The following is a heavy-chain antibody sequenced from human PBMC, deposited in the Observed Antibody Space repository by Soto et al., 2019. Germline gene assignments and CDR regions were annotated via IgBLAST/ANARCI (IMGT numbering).Heavy chain of an antibody. CDR3: ARGVVSSSSGPGEY. V-gene: IGHV3-33*01. D-gene: IGHD6-6*01. J-gene: IGHJ4*02. Sequence: QVQLVESGGGVVQPGRSLRLSCAASGFTFSSYGMHWVRQAPGKGLEWVAVIWYDGSNKYYADSVKGRFTISRDNSKNTLYLQMNSLRAEDTAVYYCARGVVSSSSGPGEYWGQGTLVTVFS. CDR1: GFTFSSYG. CDR2: IWYDGSNK.